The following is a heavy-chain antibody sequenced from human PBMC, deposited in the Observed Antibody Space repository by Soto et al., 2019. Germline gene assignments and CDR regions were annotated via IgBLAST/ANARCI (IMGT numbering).Heavy chain of an antibody. CDR1: GFTFRNYA. Sequence: GGSLRLSCIASGFTFRNYAMAWVRQAPGEDLEWVSAIGTSGTPTLYADSVKSRFSISRDDSRNTVSLQMNSMGAEDTATYYCTRILWSSRRYAFDIWGQGTTVPVSS. CDR2: IGTSGTPT. V-gene: IGHV3-23*01. CDR3: TRILWSSRRYAFDI. D-gene: IGHD2-21*01. J-gene: IGHJ3*02.